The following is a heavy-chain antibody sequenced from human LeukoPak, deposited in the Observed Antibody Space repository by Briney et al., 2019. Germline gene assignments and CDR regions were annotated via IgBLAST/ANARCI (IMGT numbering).Heavy chain of an antibody. D-gene: IGHD3-16*02. CDR2: NSSSSSYI. CDR3: AREKKYYDYVWGSYRYTSSFDI. CDR1: GFTFSSYS. J-gene: IGHJ3*02. V-gene: IGHV3-21*01. Sequence: GGSLRLSCAASGFTFSSYSMNWVRQAPGKGLEWVSSNSSSSSYIYYADSVKGRFTISRDNAKNSLYLQMNSLRAEDTAVYYCAREKKYYDYVWGSYRYTSSFDIWGQGTMVTVSS.